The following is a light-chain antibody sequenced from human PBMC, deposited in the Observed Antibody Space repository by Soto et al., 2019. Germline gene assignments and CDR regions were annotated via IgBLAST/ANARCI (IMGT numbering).Light chain of an antibody. CDR1: QSVGTY. CDR2: DAS. J-gene: IGKJ3*01. Sequence: EIVLTQSPATLSLSPGERAILSCRASQSVGTYLAWYQQKPGQAPRLLIYDASNRATGIPARFDGSGSGTDFTLTINSLEPEDFAVYYCQQRSNWPGTFGPGTKVDI. CDR3: QQRSNWPGT. V-gene: IGKV3-11*01.